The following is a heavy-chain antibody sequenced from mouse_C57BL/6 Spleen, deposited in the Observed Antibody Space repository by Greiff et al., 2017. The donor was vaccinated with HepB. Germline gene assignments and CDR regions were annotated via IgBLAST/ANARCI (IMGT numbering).Heavy chain of an antibody. CDR1: GFTFSDFY. CDR3: ARGSSGFDY. V-gene: IGHV7-1*01. CDR2: SRNKANDYTT. Sequence: EVQVVESGGGLVQSGRSLRLSCATSGFTFSDFYMEWVRQAPGKGLEWIAASRNKANDYTTEYSASVKGRFIVSRDTSQSILYLQMNALRAEDTAIYYCARGSSGFDYWGKGTTLTVSS. D-gene: IGHD3-2*02. J-gene: IGHJ2*01.